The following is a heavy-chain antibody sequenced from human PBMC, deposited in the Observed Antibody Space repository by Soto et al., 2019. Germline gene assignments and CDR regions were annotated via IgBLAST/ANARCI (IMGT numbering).Heavy chain of an antibody. Sequence: QVQLVEAGGGVVQPGRSLRLSCAASGFTFSSYGMHWVRQAPGKGLEWVAVISYDGSNKYYADSVKGRFTISRDNSKNTLYLQMNSLRAEDTAVYYCANDMMTVGGMDVWGQGTTVTVSS. CDR3: ANDMMTVGGMDV. CDR1: GFTFSSYG. V-gene: IGHV3-30*18. D-gene: IGHD1-26*01. CDR2: ISYDGSNK. J-gene: IGHJ6*02.